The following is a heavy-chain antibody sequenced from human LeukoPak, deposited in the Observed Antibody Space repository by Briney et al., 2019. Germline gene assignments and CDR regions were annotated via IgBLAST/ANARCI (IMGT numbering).Heavy chain of an antibody. CDR1: RFTSCDYV. CDR2: IRSKAYGGTT. D-gene: IGHD6-19*01. J-gene: IGHJ4*02. V-gene: IGHV3-49*04. CDR3: TSPRGNSGWYDY. Sequence: PGGSLRLSCSVSRFTSCDYVMNWVRQAPGKGVERGGFIRSKAYGGTTEYAASVKGTFTISRDDSKSIAYLQMNSLKTEDTAVYYCTSPRGNSGWYDYWGQGTLVTVSS.